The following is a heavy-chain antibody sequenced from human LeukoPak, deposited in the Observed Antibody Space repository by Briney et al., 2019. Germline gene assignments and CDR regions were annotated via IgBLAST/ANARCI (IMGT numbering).Heavy chain of an antibody. J-gene: IGHJ4*02. V-gene: IGHV4-30-4*08. CDR2: IFYSGNT. CDR3: ATTARHCSDY. Sequence: PSETLSLTCTVSGGSINTSDYYWSWIRQPPGKGLEWIGYIFYSGNTYYNPSLKSRVIISIDTSKNQFSLRLSSVTAADTAVYYCATTARHCSDYWGQGALVTVSS. D-gene: IGHD6-6*01. CDR1: GGSINTSDYY.